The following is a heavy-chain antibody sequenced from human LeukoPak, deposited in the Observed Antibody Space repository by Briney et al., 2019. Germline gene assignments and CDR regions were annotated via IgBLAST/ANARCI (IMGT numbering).Heavy chain of an antibody. CDR1: GGSISSYY. CDR3: AREGDYYDSSGSPDFDY. J-gene: IGHJ4*02. V-gene: IGHV4-4*07. D-gene: IGHD3-22*01. Sequence: SETLSLTCTVSGGSISSYYWSWIRQPAGKGLEWIGRIYTSGSTNYNPSLKSRVTMSVDTSKNQFSLKLSSVTAADTAVYYCAREGDYYDSSGSPDFDYWGQGTPVTVSS. CDR2: IYTSGST.